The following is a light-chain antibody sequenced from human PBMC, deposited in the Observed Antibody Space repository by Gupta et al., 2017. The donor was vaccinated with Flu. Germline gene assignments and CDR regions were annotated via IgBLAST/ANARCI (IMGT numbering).Light chain of an antibody. CDR1: HEINYY. V-gene: IGKV1-33*01. CDR3: QQEDNLPDT. CDR2: DAS. Sequence: PSSLWASVGDRVTITCQASHEINYYLNWYQQKPGRAPNRLIYDASKVEGGVPSRFSGSGSGTDFTLTITSLQPEDIATYYCQQEDNLPDTFGQGTRLDIK. J-gene: IGKJ5*01.